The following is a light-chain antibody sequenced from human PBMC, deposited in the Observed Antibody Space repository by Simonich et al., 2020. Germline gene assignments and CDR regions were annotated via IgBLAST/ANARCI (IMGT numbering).Light chain of an antibody. J-gene: IGKJ1*01. Sequence: DIQMTQSTSTLSASVGDRVTITCRASQSISSWLAWYQQKPGKAPKLLIYKASSLESGLPSRFSGSGSGTEFTLTISSLQPDDFATYYCQQYNSYWTFGQGTKVEIK. V-gene: IGKV1-5*03. CDR3: QQYNSYWT. CDR2: KAS. CDR1: QSISSW.